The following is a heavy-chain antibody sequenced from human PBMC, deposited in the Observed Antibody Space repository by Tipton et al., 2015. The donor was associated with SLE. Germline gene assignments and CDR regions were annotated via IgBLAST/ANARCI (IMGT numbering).Heavy chain of an antibody. CDR3: ARYRGIAARGTAFDY. D-gene: IGHD6-6*01. Sequence: SLRLSCAASGFTFSSYAMHWVRQAPGKGLEWVAVISYDGSNKYYADSVKGRFTISRDNSKNTLYLQMNSLRAEDTAVYYCARYRGIAARGTAFDYWGQGTLVTVSS. V-gene: IGHV3-30-3*01. J-gene: IGHJ4*02. CDR2: ISYDGSNK. CDR1: GFTFSSYA.